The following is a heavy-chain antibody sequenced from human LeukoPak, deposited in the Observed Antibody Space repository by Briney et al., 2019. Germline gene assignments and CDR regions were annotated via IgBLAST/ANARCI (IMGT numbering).Heavy chain of an antibody. Sequence: PSETLSLTCAVSGGSISSSNWWSWVRQPPGKGLEWIGEIYHSGSTNYNPSLKSRVTISVDTSKNQFSLKLSSVTAADTAVYYCARGRITMVRGVIRGSHYYYYMDVWGKGTTVTVSS. D-gene: IGHD3-10*01. CDR2: IYHSGST. V-gene: IGHV4-4*02. CDR3: ARGRITMVRGVIRGSHYYYYMDV. CDR1: GGSISSSNW. J-gene: IGHJ6*03.